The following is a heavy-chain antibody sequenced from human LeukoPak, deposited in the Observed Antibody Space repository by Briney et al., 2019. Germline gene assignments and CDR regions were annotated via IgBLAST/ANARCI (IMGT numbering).Heavy chain of an antibody. CDR1: GGSISSYY. V-gene: IGHV4-59*01. Sequence: SETLSLTCTVSGGSISSYYWSWIRQPPGRGLEWIGYIYYSGSTNYNPSLKSRVTISVDTSKNQFSLKLSSVTAADTAVYYCARVTVEYYFDYWGQGTLVTVSS. J-gene: IGHJ4*02. CDR3: ARVTVEYYFDY. CDR2: IYYSGST. D-gene: IGHD5-24*01.